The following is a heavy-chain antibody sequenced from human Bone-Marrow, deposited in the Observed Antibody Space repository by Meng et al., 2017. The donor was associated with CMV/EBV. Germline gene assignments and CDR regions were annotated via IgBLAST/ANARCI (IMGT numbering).Heavy chain of an antibody. D-gene: IGHD6-6*01. CDR2: INHSGST. CDR3: ARGEPLVPIPY. V-gene: IGHV4-34*01. J-gene: IGHJ4*02. CDR1: GGSFSGYY. Sequence: SETLSLTCAVYGGSFSGYYWSWIRQPPGKGLEWIGEINHSGSTNYNPSLKSRVTISVDTSKNQFSLKLSSVTAADTAVYYCARGEPLVPIPYWGQGTLVTVSS.